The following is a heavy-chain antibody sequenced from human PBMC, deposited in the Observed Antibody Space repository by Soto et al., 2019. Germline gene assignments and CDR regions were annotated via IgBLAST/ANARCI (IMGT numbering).Heavy chain of an antibody. D-gene: IGHD6-25*01. CDR3: ASAMEGYSSASGFGVYYYCYGMDV. J-gene: IGHJ6*02. CDR1: GFTFSSYA. CDR2: ISYDGSNK. V-gene: IGHV3-30-3*01. Sequence: GSLRLSCAASGFTFSSYAMHWVRPAPGEGLERVAVISYDGSNKYYADSAKGRFTISRDNSKNTLYLQMNSRRAEDTAVYFCASAMEGYSSASGFGVYYYCYGMDVWGQGTTVTVSS.